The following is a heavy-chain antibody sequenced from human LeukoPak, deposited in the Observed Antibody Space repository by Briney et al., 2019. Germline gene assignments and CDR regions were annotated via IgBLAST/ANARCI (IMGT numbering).Heavy chain of an antibody. Sequence: SSETLSLTCTVSGGSISSSSYYWGWIRQPPGKGLEWIGSIYYSGSTYYNPSLKSRVTISVDTSKNQFSLNLKSVTAADTAVYYCARRSYCSGGSCYFFGRVYFDYWGQGTLVTVSS. J-gene: IGHJ4*02. CDR3: ARRSYCSGGSCYFFGRVYFDY. D-gene: IGHD2-15*01. V-gene: IGHV4-39*07. CDR2: IYYSGST. CDR1: GGSISSSSYY.